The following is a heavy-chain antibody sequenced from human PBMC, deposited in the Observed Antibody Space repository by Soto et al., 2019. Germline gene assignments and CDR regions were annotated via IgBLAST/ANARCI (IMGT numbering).Heavy chain of an antibody. CDR3: ERDGVAVTTGIYGY. D-gene: IGHD4-4*01. CDR2: INVYNGNT. V-gene: IGHV1-18*01. CDR1: RDSVSIYA. Sequence: KVGRESCRDSVSIYAVVGVLLALGQGLEWMGWINVYNGNTKYAQKLQGRVTMTTDTSTSKVYMELRSLTSDDTAVYYCERDGVAVTTGIYGYWGQGTLVTVSS. J-gene: IGHJ4*02.